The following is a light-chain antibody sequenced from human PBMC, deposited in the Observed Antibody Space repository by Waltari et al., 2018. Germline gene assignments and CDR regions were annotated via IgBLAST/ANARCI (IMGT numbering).Light chain of an antibody. CDR3: QQLYNWPRGA. CDR2: DVI. V-gene: IGKV3-11*01. J-gene: IGKJ2*01. CDR1: QSVSTY. Sequence: EIVLTQSPATLSLSPGETATLSCRASQSVSTYIAWYQQKPGQAPRLLIYDVIRRATGIPARFSGSGSGTDFTRTISSLEPEDFAVYYCQQLYNWPRGAFGQGTKLEI.